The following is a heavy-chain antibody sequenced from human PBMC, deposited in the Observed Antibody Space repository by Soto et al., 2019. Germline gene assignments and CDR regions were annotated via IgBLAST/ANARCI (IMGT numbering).Heavy chain of an antibody. V-gene: IGHV1-3*01. CDR3: ARGKGMEENYYYYGMDV. Sequence: AAVKVSCKASGYTFSTFALHWVRQAPGQGLEWMGWINGGNGHTRYSQKFKDRVTISRDTPASTAYMELSGLRSEDTAVYYCARGKGMEENYYYYGMDVWGQGTTVTVSS. CDR2: INGGNGHT. CDR1: GYTFSTFA. J-gene: IGHJ6*02. D-gene: IGHD1-1*01.